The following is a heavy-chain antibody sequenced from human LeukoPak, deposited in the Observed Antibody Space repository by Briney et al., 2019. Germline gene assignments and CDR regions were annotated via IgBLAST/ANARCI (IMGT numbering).Heavy chain of an antibody. CDR1: GFTFSDYY. CDR3: AREAYGGYWGFDH. D-gene: IGHD4-17*01. CDR2: ISSSSSYT. V-gene: IGHV3-11*06. J-gene: IGHJ4*02. Sequence: GGSLRLSCAASGFTFSDYYMSWIRQAPGKGLEWVSYISSSSSYTNYADSVKGRFTISRDNAQNSLYLQMNSLRAEDTAVYYCAREAYGGYWGFDHWGQGTLVTVSS.